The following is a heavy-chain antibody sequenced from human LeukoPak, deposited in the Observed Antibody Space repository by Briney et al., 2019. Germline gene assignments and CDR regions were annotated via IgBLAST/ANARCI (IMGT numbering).Heavy chain of an antibody. D-gene: IGHD5/OR15-5a*01. CDR1: AYTFSTYW. Sequence: PGGSLRVSCAASAYTFSTYWMHWVRQAPGKGLVWVSRINSDGSSTRYADSVKGRFTISRDNTKNKLYLQMNSLRAEDTAVYYCVREDSVNFPDAFDIWGQGTMVTVSS. V-gene: IGHV3-74*01. CDR3: VREDSVNFPDAFDI. CDR2: INSDGSST. J-gene: IGHJ3*02.